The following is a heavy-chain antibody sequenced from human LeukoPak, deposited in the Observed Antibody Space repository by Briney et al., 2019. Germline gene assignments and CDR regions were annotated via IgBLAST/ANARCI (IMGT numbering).Heavy chain of an antibody. V-gene: IGHV4-59*11. D-gene: IGHD4-17*01. CDR3: ARDLVTVTKGFDI. Sequence: SETLSLTCAVSDDSFSSHYWTWIWQPPGKGLEWIGYISYIGSTNYNPSLKSRVTISIDTSRNQFSLRLSSVTAADTAVYYCARDLVTVTKGFDIWGQGTMVSVSS. CDR1: DDSFSSHY. CDR2: ISYIGST. J-gene: IGHJ3*02.